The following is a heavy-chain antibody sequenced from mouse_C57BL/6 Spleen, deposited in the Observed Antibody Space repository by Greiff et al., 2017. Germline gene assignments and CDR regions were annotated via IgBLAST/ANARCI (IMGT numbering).Heavy chain of an antibody. J-gene: IGHJ1*03. CDR2: INPSNGGT. Sequence: VKLLQPGTELVKPGASVKLSCKASGYTFTSYWMHWVKQRPGQGLEWIGNINPSNGGTNYNEKFKSKATLTVDKSSSTAYMQLSSLTSANSAVYYRARSYYSYPDVWGTGTTVTVAS. CDR3: ARSYYSYPDV. V-gene: IGHV1-53*01. D-gene: IGHD1-1*01. CDR1: GYTFTSYW.